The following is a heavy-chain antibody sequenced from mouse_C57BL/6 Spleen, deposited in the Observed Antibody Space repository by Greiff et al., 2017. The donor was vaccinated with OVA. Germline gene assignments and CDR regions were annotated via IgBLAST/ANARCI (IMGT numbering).Heavy chain of an antibody. V-gene: IGHV1-64*01. D-gene: IGHD6-1*01. J-gene: IGHJ4*01. CDR1: GYTFTSYW. Sequence: VQLQQSGAELVKPGASVKLSCKASGYTFTSYWMHWVKQRPGQGLEWIGMIHPNSGSTNYNEKFKSKATLTVDKSSSTAYMQLSSLTSEDSAVYYCAREEATDAMDYWGQGTSVTVSS. CDR3: AREEATDAMDY. CDR2: IHPNSGST.